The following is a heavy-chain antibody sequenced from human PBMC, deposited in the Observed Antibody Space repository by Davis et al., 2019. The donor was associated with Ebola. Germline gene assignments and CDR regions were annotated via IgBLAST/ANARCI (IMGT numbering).Heavy chain of an antibody. CDR2: ISYDGNDK. CDR1: GITFSSNA. V-gene: IGHV3-30*18. Sequence: PGGSLRLSCAASGITFSSNAMHWVRQAPGQGLEWVAVISYDGNDKYYADSVKGRFTISTDNSKNTLYLQMSSLRVEDTAVYYCAKSSMTGWYWGQGTLVTVSS. J-gene: IGHJ4*02. D-gene: IGHD1-14*01. CDR3: AKSSMTGWY.